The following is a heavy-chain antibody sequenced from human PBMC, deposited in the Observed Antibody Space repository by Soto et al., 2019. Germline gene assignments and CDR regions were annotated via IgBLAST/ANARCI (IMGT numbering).Heavy chain of an antibody. Sequence: QVQLVQSGAEVKKPGASVKVSCKASGYTFTSYGISWVRQAPGQGLEWMGWISAYNGNTTYAQKLQGRVTMTTDTSPSTAYMELRSLRSDDTAVYYCARDSQGYYYCGMDVWRQGTTVTVSS. V-gene: IGHV1-18*01. J-gene: IGHJ6*02. CDR2: ISAYNGNT. CDR3: ARDSQGYYYCGMDV. CDR1: GYTFTSYG.